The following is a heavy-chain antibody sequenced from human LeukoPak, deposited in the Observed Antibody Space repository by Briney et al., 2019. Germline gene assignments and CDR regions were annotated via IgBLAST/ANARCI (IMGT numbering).Heavy chain of an antibody. CDR3: ARDGVAELMSALDY. D-gene: IGHD1-26*01. Sequence: GGSLRLSCAASGFTLRNYAMSWVRQAPGKGLEWVSAFSGSGVSTHYADSVKGRFTISRDNAKNSLYLQMNSLRAEDTAVYYCARDGVAELMSALDYWGQGILVTVSS. V-gene: IGHV3-23*01. CDR1: GFTLRNYA. J-gene: IGHJ4*02. CDR2: FSGSGVST.